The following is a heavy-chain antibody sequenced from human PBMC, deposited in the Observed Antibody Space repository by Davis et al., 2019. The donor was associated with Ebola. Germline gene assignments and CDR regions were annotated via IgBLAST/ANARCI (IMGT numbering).Heavy chain of an antibody. V-gene: IGHV4-34*01. CDR1: GGSISGYY. CDR2: INHSGST. J-gene: IGHJ6*02. Sequence: MPSETLSLTCAVSGGSISGYYWSWIRQPPGKGLEWTGEINHSGSTNYNPSLKSRVTISVDTSKNQFSLKLSSVTAADTAVYDCARGVPIAAAGGYYYYYGMDVWGQGTTVTVSS. D-gene: IGHD6-13*01. CDR3: ARGVPIAAAGGYYYYYGMDV.